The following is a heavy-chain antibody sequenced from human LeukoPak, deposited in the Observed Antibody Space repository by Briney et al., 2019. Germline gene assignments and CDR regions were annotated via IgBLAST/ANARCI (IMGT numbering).Heavy chain of an antibody. V-gene: IGHV1-24*01. J-gene: IGHJ6*03. D-gene: IGHD4-17*01. CDR2: FDPEEGET. CDR3: ATGPSYGDYYYYYYMDV. CDR1: GYTLTELS. Sequence: ASVKVSCKFSGYTLTELSMHWVRQAPGKGLEWMAGFDPEEGETIYAQKFQGRVTMTEDTSTDTAYMELSSLRSEDTAVYYCATGPSYGDYYYYYYMDVWGKGTTVTVSS.